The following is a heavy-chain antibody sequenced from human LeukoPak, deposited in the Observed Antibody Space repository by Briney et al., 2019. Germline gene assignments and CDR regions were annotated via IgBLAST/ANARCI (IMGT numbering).Heavy chain of an antibody. V-gene: IGHV3-23*01. Sequence: GGSLRLSCAASGFTFSSYAMSWVRQAPGKGLEWVSAISGSGGSTYYADSVKGRFTISRDNSKNTLYLQMNSLRAEDTAVYYCAKFVPDSSGDYPNAFEIWGQGTMVTASS. D-gene: IGHD3-22*01. CDR1: GFTFSSYA. CDR2: ISGSGGST. CDR3: AKFVPDSSGDYPNAFEI. J-gene: IGHJ3*02.